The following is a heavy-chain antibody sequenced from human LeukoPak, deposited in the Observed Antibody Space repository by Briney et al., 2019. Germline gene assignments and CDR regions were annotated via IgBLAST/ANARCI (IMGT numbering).Heavy chain of an antibody. CDR3: AREYIPDLYCSGGSCYPSPAFDI. Sequence: ASVKVSCKASGYTFTSYGISWVRQAPGQGLEWMGWISAYNGNTNYAQKLQGRVTMTTDTSTSTAYMELRSLRSDDTAVYYCAREYIPDLYCSGGSCYPSPAFDIWGQGTMVTVSS. J-gene: IGHJ3*02. CDR2: ISAYNGNT. CDR1: GYTFTSYG. D-gene: IGHD2-15*01. V-gene: IGHV1-18*01.